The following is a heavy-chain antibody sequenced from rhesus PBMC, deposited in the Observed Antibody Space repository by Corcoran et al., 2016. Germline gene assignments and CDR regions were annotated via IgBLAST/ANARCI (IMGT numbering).Heavy chain of an antibody. CDR1: VGPISDSSY. Sequence: QVQLQDSGPGVVKPSETLSLTVPVSVGPISDSSYWNWPRPPPGKGLGWMGRIYGRYGSTNYNPSLKSRVTISKDTSQNQFSLKMTSVTVADTAIYYCTRGWHLFDYWGQGVLVTVSS. CDR3: TRGWHLFDY. D-gene: IGHD6-37*01. V-gene: IGHV4S7*01. CDR2: IYGRYGST. J-gene: IGHJ4*01.